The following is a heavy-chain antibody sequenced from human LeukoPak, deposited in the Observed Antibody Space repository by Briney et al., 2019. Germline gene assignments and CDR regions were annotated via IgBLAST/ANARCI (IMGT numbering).Heavy chain of an antibody. CDR1: GFTFSSYA. J-gene: IGHJ4*02. CDR3: ARGTTAADLFDY. V-gene: IGHV3-23*01. Sequence: PGGSLRLSCAASGFTFSSYAMGWVRQAPGKGLEWVSRISGSGGRTHYADSVKGRFTISRDNSKNTLYVQMTSLRAEDTAVYYCARGTTAADLFDYWGQGTLVTVSS. D-gene: IGHD1/OR15-1a*01. CDR2: ISGSGGRT.